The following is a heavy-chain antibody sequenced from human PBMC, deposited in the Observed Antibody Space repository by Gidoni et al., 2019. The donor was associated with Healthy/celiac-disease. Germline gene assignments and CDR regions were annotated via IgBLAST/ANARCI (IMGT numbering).Heavy chain of an antibody. Sequence: QVQLQASGPGLVKPSETLSLTGPVSGRSISSYYWSWIRQLAGKGLEWLGRSYTSGSTNYNPSLKSRVTMSVDTSKNQFSLKLSSVTAADTAVDYCARTRGAGVHGAFDIWGQGTMVTVSS. V-gene: IGHV4-4*07. CDR2: SYTSGST. J-gene: IGHJ3*02. CDR1: GRSISSYY. D-gene: IGHD3-10*01. CDR3: ARTRGAGVHGAFDI.